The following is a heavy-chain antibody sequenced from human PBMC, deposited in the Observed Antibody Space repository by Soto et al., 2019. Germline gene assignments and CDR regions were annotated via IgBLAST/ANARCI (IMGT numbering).Heavy chain of an antibody. J-gene: IGHJ5*02. D-gene: IGHD3-10*01. Sequence: QVQLVQSGAEVKKPGASVKVSCKASGYTFTSYGISWVRQAPGQGLEWMGWISAYNGNTNYAQKLQGRVTMTTDTSTSTAYMELRSLGSDDTAVYYCARDRDYYGSGSYYMDWFDPWGQGTLVTVSS. V-gene: IGHV1-18*01. CDR2: ISAYNGNT. CDR1: GYTFTSYG. CDR3: ARDRDYYGSGSYYMDWFDP.